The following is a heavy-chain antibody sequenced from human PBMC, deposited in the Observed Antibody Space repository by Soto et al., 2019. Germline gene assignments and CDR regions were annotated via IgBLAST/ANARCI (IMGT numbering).Heavy chain of an antibody. V-gene: IGHV3-74*01. Sequence: QPGGSLRLSCAASGFTFSSYWTHWVRQAPGKGLVWVSRINPDGSATNYADSVKGRFTISRDNAKNTLYLQMNSLRAEDTAVFYCGRGGSDSPMAPGYWGQGTLVTVSS. CDR1: GFTFSSYW. J-gene: IGHJ4*02. D-gene: IGHD5-18*01. CDR2: INPDGSAT. CDR3: GRGGSDSPMAPGY.